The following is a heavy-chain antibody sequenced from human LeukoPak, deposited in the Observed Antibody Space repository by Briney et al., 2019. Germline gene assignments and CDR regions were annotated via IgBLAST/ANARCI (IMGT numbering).Heavy chain of an antibody. J-gene: IGHJ6*03. Sequence: GGSLRLSCAASGFTFSSYEMNWVRQAPGKGLEWVSVIYSGGSTYYADSVKGRFTISRDNSKNTLYLQMNSLRAEDTAVYYCASGSGSYRTPYYYMDVWGTGTTVTVSS. CDR1: GFTFSSYE. CDR2: IYSGGST. D-gene: IGHD3-10*01. V-gene: IGHV3-53*01. CDR3: ASGSGSYRTPYYYMDV.